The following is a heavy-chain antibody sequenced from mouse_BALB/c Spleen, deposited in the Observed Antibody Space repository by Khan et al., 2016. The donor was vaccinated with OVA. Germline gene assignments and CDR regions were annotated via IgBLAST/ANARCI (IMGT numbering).Heavy chain of an antibody. CDR1: GYTFTDYY. CDR2: ISPVSGDT. Sequence: QVQLKQSGAELARPGASVKLSCKASGYTFTDYYINWVKQRTGQGLEWIGEISPVSGDTYYNERFKGKATLTADQSSSTAYMQLSSLTSEASAVYFWARRNYCGYTFAYWGQGTLVTVSA. J-gene: IGHJ3*01. D-gene: IGHD1-2*01. V-gene: IGHV1-77*01. CDR3: ARRNYCGYTFAY.